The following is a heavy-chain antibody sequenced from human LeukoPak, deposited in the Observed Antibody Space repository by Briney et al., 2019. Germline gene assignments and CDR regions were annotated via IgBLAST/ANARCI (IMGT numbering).Heavy chain of an antibody. CDR1: GFTFSSYW. D-gene: IGHD6-19*01. Sequence: PGGSLRLSCAASGFTFSSYWMLWVRQAPEKGLVWFSRINSDASRISYADSVKGRLTISRDNAKNTLYLQMNSLRAEDTAVYYCARARAVAGTPDYFDYWGQGTLVTVSS. CDR3: ARARAVAGTPDYFDY. CDR2: INSDASRI. V-gene: IGHV3-74*01. J-gene: IGHJ4*02.